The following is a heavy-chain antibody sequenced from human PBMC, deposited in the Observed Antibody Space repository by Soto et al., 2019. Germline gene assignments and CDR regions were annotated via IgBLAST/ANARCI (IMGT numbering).Heavy chain of an antibody. Sequence: PCCCMGLSCAACGVSFWSYAVSWSRKAPGKGLEWVSTISGSDGKTFYADSVKGRFSISRDTSQNTLYLQMNSLIADDTGIYYCKRCSCLDNRGQGTRGTGSS. J-gene: IGHJ4*01. V-gene: IGHV3-23*01. CDR1: GVSFWSYA. D-gene: IGHD1-20*01. CDR3: KRCSCLDN. CDR2: ISGSDGKT.